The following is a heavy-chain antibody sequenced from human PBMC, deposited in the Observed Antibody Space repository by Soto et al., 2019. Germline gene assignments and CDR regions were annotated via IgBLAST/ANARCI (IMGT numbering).Heavy chain of an antibody. J-gene: IGHJ4*02. D-gene: IGHD5-18*01. Sequence: ASVKVSCKASGYTFTSYAISWVRQAPGQGLEWMGWISAYNGNTKYAQKLQGRVTLTTDTSTSTAYMELRSLRSDDAAVYYCARETAMALPDAWGQGTLVTVSS. CDR2: ISAYNGNT. CDR3: ARETAMALPDA. V-gene: IGHV1-18*01. CDR1: GYTFTSYA.